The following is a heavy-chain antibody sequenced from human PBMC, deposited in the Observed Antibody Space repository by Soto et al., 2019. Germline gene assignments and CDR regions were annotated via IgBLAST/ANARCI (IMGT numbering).Heavy chain of an antibody. J-gene: IGHJ6*02. D-gene: IGHD3-16*01. V-gene: IGHV1-18*01. CDR3: ARNRRHPPDAAMITGLDV. Sequence: ASVKVSCKASGYTFTSYGVSWVRQAPGQGLEWMGWISAFNGQTNYIQKVQGRVTLTTEASTSTAYMELRSLRSDYTAVYYCARNRRHPPDAAMITGLDVWGQGTTVTVSS. CDR2: ISAFNGQT. CDR1: GYTFTSYG.